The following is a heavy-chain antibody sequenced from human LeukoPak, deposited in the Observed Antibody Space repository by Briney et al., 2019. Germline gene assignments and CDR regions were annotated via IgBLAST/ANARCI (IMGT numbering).Heavy chain of an antibody. Sequence: PGGSLRLSCAASGFTFSSYWMSWVRQAPGKGREWVANIKQDGSEKYYVDSVKGRFTISRDNAKNSLYLQMNSLRAEDTAVYYCARDPTYGVVVAAALHYYYYMDVWGKGTTVTVSS. CDR1: GFTFSSYW. J-gene: IGHJ6*03. V-gene: IGHV3-7*01. D-gene: IGHD2-15*01. CDR2: IKQDGSEK. CDR3: ARDPTYGVVVAAALHYYYYMDV.